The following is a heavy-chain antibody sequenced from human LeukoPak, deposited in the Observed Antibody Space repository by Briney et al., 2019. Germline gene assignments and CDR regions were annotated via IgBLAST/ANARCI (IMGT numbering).Heavy chain of an antibody. V-gene: IGHV3-48*01. D-gene: IGHD3-22*01. CDR2: ISSSSSTI. CDR1: GFTFSSYS. J-gene: IGHJ4*02. CDR3: ARDLIDYYDSSGYPYYFDY. Sequence: AGGSLRLSCAASGFTFSSYSMNWVRQAPGKGLEWVSYISSSSSTIYYADSVKGRFTISRDNAKNSLYLQMNSLRAEDTAVYYCARDLIDYYDSSGYPYYFDYWGQGTLVTVSS.